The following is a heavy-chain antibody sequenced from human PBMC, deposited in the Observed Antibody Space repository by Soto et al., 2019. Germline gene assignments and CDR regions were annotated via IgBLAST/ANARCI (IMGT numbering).Heavy chain of an antibody. CDR1: GGSISSGGYS. CDR3: ARGTKGGGFDP. J-gene: IGHJ5*02. Sequence: QLQLQESGSGLVKPSQTLSLTCAVSGGSISSGGYSWSWIRQPPGKGLEWIGYIYHSGSTYYNPSLKRRVTISVDMSKNQVSLKLGSVTAADTAVDYCARGTKGGGFDPWGQGTLVTVSS. V-gene: IGHV4-30-2*01. D-gene: IGHD3-16*01. CDR2: IYHSGST.